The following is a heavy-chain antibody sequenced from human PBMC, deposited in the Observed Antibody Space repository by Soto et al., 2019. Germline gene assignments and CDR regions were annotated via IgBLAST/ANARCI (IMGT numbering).Heavy chain of an antibody. J-gene: IGHJ4*02. V-gene: IGHV4-39*01. CDR1: GGSISSSSYY. CDR3: ATLTQYSHPFSDY. Sequence: QLQLQESGPGLVKPSETLSLTCTVSGGSISSSSYYWGWIRQPPGKGLEWIGSIYYSGSTYYNPSLKSRVTISVDTSKNQFSLKLSSVTAADTAVYYCATLTQYSHPFSDYWGQGTLVTVSS. D-gene: IGHD3-9*01. CDR2: IYYSGST.